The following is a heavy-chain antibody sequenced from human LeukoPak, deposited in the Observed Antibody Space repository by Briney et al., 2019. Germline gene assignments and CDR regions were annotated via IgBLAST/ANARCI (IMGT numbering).Heavy chain of an antibody. V-gene: IGHV3-23*01. J-gene: IGHJ5*02. CDR2: ISGSGGST. CDR1: VFTFSSYA. CDR3: ITEPPMDFFVVVPA. Sequence: GGSLRLSCAASVFTFSSYALNWVRQAAGKGLEWVSAISGSGGSTYYADSVKGRFTISRDNSKNTLYLQMNSLKTEDTAVYYCITEPPMDFFVVVPAWGQGNLVTVSS. D-gene: IGHD2-2*01.